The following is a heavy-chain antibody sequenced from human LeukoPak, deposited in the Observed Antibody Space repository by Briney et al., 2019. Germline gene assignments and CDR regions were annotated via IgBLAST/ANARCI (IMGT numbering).Heavy chain of an antibody. CDR1: GYTFTGYY. V-gene: IGHV1-2*02. CDR2: INPNSGGT. D-gene: IGHD3-10*01. CDR3: ARGPMVRGVIGVDY. Sequence: GASVKVSCKASGYTFTGYYMHWVRQAPGQGLEWMGWINPNSGGTNYAQKFQGRVTMTRDTSISTAYMELSRLRSDDTAVYYCARGPMVRGVIGVDYWGQGTLVTVSS. J-gene: IGHJ4*02.